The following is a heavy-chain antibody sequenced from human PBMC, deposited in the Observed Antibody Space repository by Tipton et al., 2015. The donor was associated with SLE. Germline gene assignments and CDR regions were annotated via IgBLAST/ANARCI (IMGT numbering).Heavy chain of an antibody. V-gene: IGHV4-61*05. CDR2: IHHRGTT. CDR3: AGGFYYGSGTFSDFEY. Sequence: TLSLTCTVSGGSISSSSYYWGWIRQPPGMGLEWIGEIHHRGTTNYNPSLKSRVTISVDKSKSQFSLKLSSVTAADTAVYYCAGGFYYGSGTFSDFEYWSQGTLATVSS. CDR1: GGSISSSSYY. J-gene: IGHJ4*02. D-gene: IGHD3-10*01.